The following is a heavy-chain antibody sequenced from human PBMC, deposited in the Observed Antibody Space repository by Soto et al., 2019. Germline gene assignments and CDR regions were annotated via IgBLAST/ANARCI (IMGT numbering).Heavy chain of an antibody. CDR3: ARADYCSGGSCYPGATDY. CDR1: GYSFTGYG. Sequence: QVQLVQSGAEVKKPGASVKVSCKASGYSFTGYGINWLRQAPGQGLEWVGWISAHNGNTKFAQKFQGRVTLTTDTFTSTAYLEMVSLRSDDTAVYYCARADYCSGGSCYPGATDYWGQGTLVTVCS. J-gene: IGHJ4*02. V-gene: IGHV1-18*01. D-gene: IGHD2-15*01. CDR2: ISAHNGNT.